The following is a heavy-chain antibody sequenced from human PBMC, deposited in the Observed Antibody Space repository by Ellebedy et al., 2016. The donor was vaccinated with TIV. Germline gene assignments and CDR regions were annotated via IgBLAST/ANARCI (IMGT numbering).Heavy chain of an antibody. V-gene: IGHV3-74*01. J-gene: IGHJ5*02. CDR1: GFTFSSFW. Sequence: GESLKISCAASGFTFSSFWMHWVRQPPRKVLVWVSRIDNDGSNTVYADSVRGRFTISRDNAKNTLYLQMNNLRAEDTAVYYCARDKPHNWFDPWGQGTLVTVSS. CDR3: ARDKPHNWFDP. CDR2: IDNDGSNT.